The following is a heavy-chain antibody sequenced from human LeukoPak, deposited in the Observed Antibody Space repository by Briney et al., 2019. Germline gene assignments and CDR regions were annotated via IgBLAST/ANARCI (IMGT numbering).Heavy chain of an antibody. CDR1: GGSFSGYY. Sequence: PSETLPLTCAVYGGSFSGYYWSWIRQPPGKGLEWIGEINHSGSTNYNPSLKGRVTISVDTSKNQFSLNLSSVTAADTAVYYCARDITVTTLRPDYYGMDVWGQGTTVTVSS. V-gene: IGHV4-34*01. CDR2: INHSGST. CDR3: ARDITVTTLRPDYYGMDV. D-gene: IGHD4-17*01. J-gene: IGHJ6*02.